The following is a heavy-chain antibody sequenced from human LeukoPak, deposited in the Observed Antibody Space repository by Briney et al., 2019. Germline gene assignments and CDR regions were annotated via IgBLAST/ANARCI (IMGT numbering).Heavy chain of an antibody. J-gene: IGHJ4*02. V-gene: IGHV4-34*01. D-gene: IGHD2-15*01. CDR1: GGPFSGYY. CDR3: ARVECSGGSCYSIDY. CDR2: INHSGST. Sequence: PSETLSLTCAVYGGPFSGYYWSWIRQPPGKGLEWIGEINHSGSTNYNPSLKSRVTISVDTSKNQFSLKLSSVTAADTAVYYCARVECSGGSCYSIDYWGQGTLVTVSS.